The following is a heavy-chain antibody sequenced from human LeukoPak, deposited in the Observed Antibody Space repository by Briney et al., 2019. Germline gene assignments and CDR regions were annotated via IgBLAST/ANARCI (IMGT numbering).Heavy chain of an antibody. J-gene: IGHJ4*02. CDR3: AKGNKYGARGDY. D-gene: IGHD3-10*01. CDR1: GFTFSSDA. Sequence: GVSLRLFCAACGFTFSSDAVSWVRQAPGKKLEWVSAISGSGGSTYYADSVKGRFTISRDNSKNTLYLQMNSLRAEDTAVYYCAKGNKYGARGDYWGQGTLVTVSS. V-gene: IGHV3-23*01. CDR2: ISGSGGST.